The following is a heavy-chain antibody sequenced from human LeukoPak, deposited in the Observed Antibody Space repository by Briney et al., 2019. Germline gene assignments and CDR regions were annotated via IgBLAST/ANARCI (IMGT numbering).Heavy chain of an antibody. CDR2: ISYDGSNK. J-gene: IGHJ4*02. Sequence: GGSLRLSCAASGFTFSSYAMHWVRQAPGKGLEWVALISYDGSNKYYADSVKGRFTISRDNSKNTLYLQMNSLRTEDTALYYCAKGDDYDYVVKGNYFDYWGQGTLVTVSS. D-gene: IGHD3-16*01. CDR3: AKGDDYDYVVKGNYFDY. CDR1: GFTFSSYA. V-gene: IGHV3-30*04.